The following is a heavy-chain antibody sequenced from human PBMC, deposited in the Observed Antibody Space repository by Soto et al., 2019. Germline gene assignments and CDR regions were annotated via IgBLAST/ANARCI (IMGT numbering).Heavy chain of an antibody. CDR1: GFTFSHYY. D-gene: IGHD6-19*01. J-gene: IGHJ6*02. Sequence: GGSLRLSCAASGFTFSHYYMSWIRQAPGKGLEWVSYIDGNSNTIYYADSVKGRFTISRDNSKNSLYLQMNSLTAEDTAVYYCAKGVIAVSHSYYYYAMDVWGLGTTVTVS. CDR3: AKGVIAVSHSYYYYAMDV. CDR2: IDGNSNTI. V-gene: IGHV3-11*01.